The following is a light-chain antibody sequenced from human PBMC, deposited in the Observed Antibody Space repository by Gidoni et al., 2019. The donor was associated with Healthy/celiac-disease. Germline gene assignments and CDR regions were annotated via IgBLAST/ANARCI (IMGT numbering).Light chain of an antibody. CDR2: DES. Sequence: DIQMTQSPSSLSASVGDRVTITCQASQDISNYLNWYQQKPGKAPKILIYDESNLETGVPSRFSGSGSGTDFTFTISSLQPEDIATYYCQQYDNLPPLFGQGTRLEIK. CDR1: QDISNY. V-gene: IGKV1-33*01. J-gene: IGKJ5*01. CDR3: QQYDNLPPL.